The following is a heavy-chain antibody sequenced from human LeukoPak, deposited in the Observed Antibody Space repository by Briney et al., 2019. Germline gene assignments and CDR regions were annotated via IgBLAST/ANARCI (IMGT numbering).Heavy chain of an antibody. D-gene: IGHD6-19*01. Sequence: ASVKVSCKASGYTFTSYAMHWVRQAPGQRLEWMGWINAGNGNTRYSQKFQGRVTITRDTSASTAYMELSSLRSEDTAVYYCAREGQQWPRDAFDIWGQGTMGTVSP. CDR2: INAGNGNT. CDR3: AREGQQWPRDAFDI. CDR1: GYTFTSYA. V-gene: IGHV1-3*01. J-gene: IGHJ3*02.